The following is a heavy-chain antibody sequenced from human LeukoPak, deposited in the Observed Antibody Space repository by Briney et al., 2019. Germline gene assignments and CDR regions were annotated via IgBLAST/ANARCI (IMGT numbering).Heavy chain of an antibody. CDR3: ARLDILVPRAVEWFDP. V-gene: IGHV4-4*07. CDR1: GDSISGKY. Sequence: SETLSFTCIVSGDSISGKYWSWLPRRAGQGLKWLGRIYSSGTTDYSPSLMSRVTMSLDTSQNHISLRLRSVTAADTAVYYCARLDILVPRAVEWFDPWGQGTVVTVSS. CDR2: IYSSGTT. D-gene: IGHD2-2*01. J-gene: IGHJ5*01.